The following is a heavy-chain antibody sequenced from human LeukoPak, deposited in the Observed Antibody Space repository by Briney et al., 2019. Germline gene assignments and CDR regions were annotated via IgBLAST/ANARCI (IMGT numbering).Heavy chain of an antibody. CDR3: AGGIGGFYDSSGYYNY. J-gene: IGHJ4*02. V-gene: IGHV3-53*01. D-gene: IGHD3-22*01. Sequence: PGGSLRLSCAASGFTVSSNYMSWVRQAPGKGLEWVSVIYSGVTTYYAESVKGRFTISRDNSKNTLFLQMNSLRAEDTAVYYCAGGIGGFYDSSGYYNYWGQGTLATVSS. CDR1: GFTVSSNY. CDR2: IYSGVTT.